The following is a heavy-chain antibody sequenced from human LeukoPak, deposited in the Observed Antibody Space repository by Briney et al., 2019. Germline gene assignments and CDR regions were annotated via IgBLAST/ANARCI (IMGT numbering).Heavy chain of an antibody. Sequence: SETLSLTCAVYGGSFSGYYWSWIRQPPGKGLEWIGEINHSGSTNYNPSLESRVTISVDTSKNQLSLKLSSVTAADTAVYYCARGRSIAARRGWFDPWGQGTLVTVSS. J-gene: IGHJ5*02. D-gene: IGHD6-6*01. CDR2: INHSGST. CDR3: ARGRSIAARRGWFDP. V-gene: IGHV4-34*01. CDR1: GGSFSGYY.